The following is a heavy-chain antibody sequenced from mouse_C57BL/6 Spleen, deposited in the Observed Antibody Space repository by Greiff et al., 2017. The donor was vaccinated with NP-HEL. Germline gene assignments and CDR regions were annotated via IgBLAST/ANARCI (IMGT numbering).Heavy chain of an antibody. V-gene: IGHV1-18*01. J-gene: IGHJ1*03. D-gene: IGHD1-1*01. Sequence: EVQLVESGPELVKPGASVKIPCKASGYTFTDYNMDWVKQSHGKSLEWIGDINPNNGGTIYNQKFKGKATLTVDKSSSTAYMELRSLTSEDTAVYDCARCPHYYGSPNWYFDVWGTGTTVTVSS. CDR2: INPNNGGT. CDR1: GYTFTDYN. CDR3: ARCPHYYGSPNWYFDV.